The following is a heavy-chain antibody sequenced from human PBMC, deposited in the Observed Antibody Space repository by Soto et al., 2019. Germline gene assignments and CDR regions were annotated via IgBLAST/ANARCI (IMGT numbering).Heavy chain of an antibody. D-gene: IGHD1-26*01. J-gene: IGHJ4*02. CDR2: IGASGAGT. V-gene: IGHV3-23*01. CDR3: TPLGFRVVGATPDY. CDR1: GFTFSTYA. Sequence: GSLRLSCAASGFTFSTYAMSWVRQAPGKGLEWVSAIGASGAGTYYADSVKGRFTISRDNSKNTLYLEMNSLQIDDTAVYYCTPLGFRVVGATPDYWGRGTLVTVSS.